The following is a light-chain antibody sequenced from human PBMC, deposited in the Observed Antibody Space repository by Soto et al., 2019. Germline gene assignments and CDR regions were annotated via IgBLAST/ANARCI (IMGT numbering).Light chain of an antibody. CDR1: QSVIRK. CDR3: QQYDNWSRT. Sequence: ETIMTQSPATLSVSPGERATLSCRASQSVIRKLAWYQQKPGQTPRLLIYEASTRATGIADRFSGSGSGTEFTLTISSLQSEDFAVYYCQQYDNWSRTFGHGTKVEIK. CDR2: EAS. J-gene: IGKJ1*01. V-gene: IGKV3-15*01.